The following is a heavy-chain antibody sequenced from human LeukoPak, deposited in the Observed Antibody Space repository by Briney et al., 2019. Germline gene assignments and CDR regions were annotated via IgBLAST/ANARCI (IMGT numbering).Heavy chain of an antibody. D-gene: IGHD6-19*01. CDR3: ARRFAVAGTAWFDP. CDR2: INHSGST. Sequence: SETLSLTCAVYGGSFSGYYWSWIRQPPGKGLEWIGEINHSGSTNYNPSLKSRVTISVDTSKNQFSLKLSSVTATDTAVYYCARRFAVAGTAWFDPWGQGTLATVSS. V-gene: IGHV4-34*01. J-gene: IGHJ5*02. CDR1: GGSFSGYY.